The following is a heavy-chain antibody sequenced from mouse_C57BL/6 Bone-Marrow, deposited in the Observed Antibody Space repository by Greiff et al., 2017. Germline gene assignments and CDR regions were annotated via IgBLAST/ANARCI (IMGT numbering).Heavy chain of an antibody. V-gene: IGHV5-6*01. Sequence: DVHLVESGGDLVKPGGSLKLSCAASGFTFSSYGMSWVRQTPDKRLEWVATISSGGSYTYYPDSVKGRFTISSDNAKNTLYLQMSSLKSEDTAMYYCARWYYYGSWYWYFDVWGTGTTVTVSS. CDR1: GFTFSSYG. D-gene: IGHD1-1*01. CDR3: ARWYYYGSWYWYFDV. CDR2: ISSGGSYT. J-gene: IGHJ1*03.